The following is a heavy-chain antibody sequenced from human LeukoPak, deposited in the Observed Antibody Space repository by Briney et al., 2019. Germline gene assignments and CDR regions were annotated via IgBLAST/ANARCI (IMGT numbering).Heavy chain of an antibody. CDR2: IWYDGSNK. CDR3: AKDFEVDIAAASD. V-gene: IGHV3-33*06. J-gene: IGHJ4*02. Sequence: GGSLRLSCAASGFTFSSYGMHWVRQAPGKGLEWVAVIWYDGSNKYYADSVKGRFTISRDNSKSTLYLQMISLRAEDTAVYYCAKDFEVDIAAASDWGQGTLVTVSS. CDR1: GFTFSSYG. D-gene: IGHD6-13*01.